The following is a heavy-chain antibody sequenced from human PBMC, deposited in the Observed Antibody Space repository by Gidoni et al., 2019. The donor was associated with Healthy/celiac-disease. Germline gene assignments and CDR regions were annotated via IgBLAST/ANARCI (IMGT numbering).Heavy chain of an antibody. D-gene: IGHD3-10*01. CDR2: ISWNSGSI. CDR1: GFTFDDYA. V-gene: IGHV3-9*01. CDR3: AKDTSYGSGSYYYYGMDV. J-gene: IGHJ6*02. Sequence: EVQLVESGGGLVQPGRSLRLSCAASGFTFDDYAIHWVRQAPGKGLEWVSGISWNSGSIGYADSVKGRFTISRDNAKNSLYLQMNSLRAEDTALYYCAKDTSYGSGSYYYYGMDVWGQGTTVTVSS.